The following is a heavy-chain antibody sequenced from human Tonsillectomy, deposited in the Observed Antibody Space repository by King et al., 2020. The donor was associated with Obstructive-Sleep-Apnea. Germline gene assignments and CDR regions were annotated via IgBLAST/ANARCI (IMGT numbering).Heavy chain of an antibody. Sequence: QLVQSGAEVKKPGASVKVSCKASGYTFTSYDVNWVRQATGQGLEWMGWMNPNSGNTGYEQKFQGRVTMTRNTSISTAYMELSSLRSEDTAVYYCARVERYGDYFDYWGQGTLVTVSS. J-gene: IGHJ4*02. D-gene: IGHD4-17*01. V-gene: IGHV1-8*01. CDR1: GYTFTSYD. CDR2: MNPNSGNT. CDR3: ARVERYGDYFDY.